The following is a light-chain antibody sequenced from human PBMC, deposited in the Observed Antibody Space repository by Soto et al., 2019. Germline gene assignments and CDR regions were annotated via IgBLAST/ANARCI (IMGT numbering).Light chain of an antibody. CDR1: QSISSY. J-gene: IGKJ1*01. CDR2: AAS. V-gene: IGKV1-39*01. Sequence: DIQMTQSPSSLSASVGDRVTITCRASQSISSYLNWYQQKPGKAPKLLIYAASSLHSRVPSRFSGSGSGTDFTLTISSLQPEDFATYYCQQSYSTVWTFGQGTKVEIK. CDR3: QQSYSTVWT.